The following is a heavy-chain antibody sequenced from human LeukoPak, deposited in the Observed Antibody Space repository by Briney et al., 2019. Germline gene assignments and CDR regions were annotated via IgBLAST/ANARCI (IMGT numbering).Heavy chain of an antibody. CDR3: AKDQKGGRNSGYDLGES. V-gene: IGHV3-23*01. CDR2: ITSRTSTT. J-gene: IGHJ5*02. D-gene: IGHD5-12*01. Sequence: GGSLRLSCAASGFTFSNFAMNWDRQAPGTGLEWVSSITSRTSTTYYIDSVKGRFTISRDNSKNTLYLQMDSLRDDDTAIYYCAKDQKGGRNSGYDLGESWGQGTLVIVS. CDR1: GFTFSNFA.